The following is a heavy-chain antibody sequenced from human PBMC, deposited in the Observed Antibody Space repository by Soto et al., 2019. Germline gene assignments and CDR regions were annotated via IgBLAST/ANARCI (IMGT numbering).Heavy chain of an antibody. CDR2: IYYSGST. CDR1: GDSITSNSFF. D-gene: IGHD3-22*01. V-gene: IGHV4-39*01. CDR3: ARSSPHSGYYAPCDY. Sequence: SETLSLTCTVSGDSITSNSFFWAWIRQPPGKGLEWIGSIYYSGSTYYNPSLKSRVTISVDTSKNQFSLKLSSVTAADTAVYYCARSSPHSGYYAPCDYWGQGTLVTVSS. J-gene: IGHJ4*02.